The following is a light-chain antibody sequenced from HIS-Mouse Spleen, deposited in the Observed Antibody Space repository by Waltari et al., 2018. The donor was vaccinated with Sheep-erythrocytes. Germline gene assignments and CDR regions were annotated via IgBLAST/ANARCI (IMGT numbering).Light chain of an antibody. J-gene: IGLJ2*01. Sequence: SYELPQPPSVSVSPGQTPSITCSGHKLGDKYLCGYQQKPGQSPVLVIYQDSKRPSGIPERFSGSNSWNTATLTISGTQAMDEADYYCQAWDSSTHVVFGGGTKLTVL. CDR2: QDS. CDR1: KLGDKY. CDR3: QAWDSSTHVV. V-gene: IGLV3-1*01.